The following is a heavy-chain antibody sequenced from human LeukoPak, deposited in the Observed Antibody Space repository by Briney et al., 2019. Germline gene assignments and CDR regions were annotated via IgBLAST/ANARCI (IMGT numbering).Heavy chain of an antibody. CDR1: SGSINNYY. D-gene: IGHD1-14*01. CDR3: ARTNQISETAFDI. CDR2: ILSSGGT. J-gene: IGHJ3*02. V-gene: IGHV4-59*01. Sequence: PSETLSLTCTVSSGSINNYYWSWIRQTPGKGLEWIGYILSSGGTNYNPSVKSRVTISVDTSKNQFSLKLSSVAAADTAVYYCARTNQISETAFDIWGQGTMVIVTS.